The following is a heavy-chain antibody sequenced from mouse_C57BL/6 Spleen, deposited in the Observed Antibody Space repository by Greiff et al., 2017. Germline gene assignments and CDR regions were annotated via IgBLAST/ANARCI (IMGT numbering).Heavy chain of an antibody. D-gene: IGHD2-4*01. CDR3: TGLRGDY. J-gene: IGHJ2*01. Sequence: EVKLEESGAELVRPGASVKLSCTASGFNIKDDYMHWVKQRPEQGLEWIGWIDPENGDTEYASKFQGKATITADTSSNTAYLQLSSLTSEDTAVYYCTGLRGDYWGQGTTLTVSS. CDR2: IDPENGDT. CDR1: GFNIKDDY. V-gene: IGHV14-4*01.